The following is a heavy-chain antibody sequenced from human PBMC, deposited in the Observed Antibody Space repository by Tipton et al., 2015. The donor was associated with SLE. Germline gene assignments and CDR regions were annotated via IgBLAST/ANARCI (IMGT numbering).Heavy chain of an antibody. V-gene: IGHV3-74*01. CDR1: GFTFHRYW. D-gene: IGHD3-10*01. Sequence: SLRLSCAASGFTFHRYWMHWVRQAPGKGLMWVPRIDSVGTITNYADTVKGRFTISRDNAKDTLYLQMNSLRAEDTAVYYCARIHYYGSGSRDYWGQGTLVTVSS. J-gene: IGHJ4*02. CDR3: ARIHYYGSGSRDY. CDR2: IDSVGTIT.